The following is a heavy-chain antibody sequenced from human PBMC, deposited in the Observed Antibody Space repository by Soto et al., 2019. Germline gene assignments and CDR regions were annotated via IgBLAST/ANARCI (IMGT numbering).Heavy chain of an antibody. Sequence: QVQLVQSGAEVKKPGSSVKVSCRASGGAFSSYSLTWVRQAPGQGLEWMGRINPSRGVVDYAQKFRGRVTFTRDKSTDTGYLEWSSLRSDDTATYYCARGGDYGDCKLDVWGQGATVTVSS. D-gene: IGHD4-17*01. CDR1: GGAFSSYS. J-gene: IGHJ6*02. V-gene: IGHV1-69*02. CDR2: INPSRGVV. CDR3: ARGGDYGDCKLDV.